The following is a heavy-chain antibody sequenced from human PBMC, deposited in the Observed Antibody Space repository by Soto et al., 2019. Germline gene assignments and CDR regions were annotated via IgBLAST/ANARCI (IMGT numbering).Heavy chain of an antibody. Sequence: EVQLVESGGSLVQPGGSLRLSCAAPGFTFSTYSMNWVRQAPGKGLEWISYISSSSDIIYYADSVKGRFTISRDNAKNSLFPQMNSLRDEDTAVYYCARPYSNRWSIFYGLDVWGQGTTVTVSS. CDR2: ISSSSDII. CDR3: ARPYSNRWSIFYGLDV. CDR1: GFTFSTYS. J-gene: IGHJ6*02. V-gene: IGHV3-48*02. D-gene: IGHD6-13*01.